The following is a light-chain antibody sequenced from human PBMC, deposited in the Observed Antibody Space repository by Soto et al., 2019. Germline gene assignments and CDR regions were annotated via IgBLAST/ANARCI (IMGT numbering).Light chain of an antibody. Sequence: QPVLTQSPSASASLGASVKLTCTLSSGHSSYAIAWHQQQPEKGPRYLMKLNIDGSHSKGDGIPDRFSGSSSGAERYLTISSLQSEDEADYYRQTWDTGIRVVFGGGTKVTVL. CDR2: LNIDGSH. CDR1: SGHSSYA. V-gene: IGLV4-69*01. CDR3: QTWDTGIRVV. J-gene: IGLJ2*01.